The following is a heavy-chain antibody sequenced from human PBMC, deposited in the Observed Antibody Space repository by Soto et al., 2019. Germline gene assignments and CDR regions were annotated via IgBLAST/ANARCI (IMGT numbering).Heavy chain of an antibody. Sequence: KSLRLSCAAAGFTFSSYGMHCVRQAPGKGLEWVAVVWYDGSNKYYADSVKGRFTISRDNSKNTLYLQMNSLRAEDTAVYYCARAKEDGYKDYWGQGTLVTVSS. CDR2: VWYDGSNK. CDR1: GFTFSSYG. V-gene: IGHV3-33*01. D-gene: IGHD5-12*01. J-gene: IGHJ4*02. CDR3: ARAKEDGYKDY.